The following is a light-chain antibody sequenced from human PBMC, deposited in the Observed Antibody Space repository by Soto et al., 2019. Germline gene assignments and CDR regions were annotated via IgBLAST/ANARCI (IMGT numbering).Light chain of an antibody. J-gene: IGKJ1*01. Sequence: DIQMTQSPSSLSASVGDRVTITCRASQSINNWLAWYQQKPGKAPKLLIYDASSLESGVTSRFSGSGSGTEFTLTISSLHPDDSAPYYCQQYNSYPRTFGQGTKVDI. CDR1: QSINNW. CDR3: QQYNSYPRT. CDR2: DAS. V-gene: IGKV1-5*01.